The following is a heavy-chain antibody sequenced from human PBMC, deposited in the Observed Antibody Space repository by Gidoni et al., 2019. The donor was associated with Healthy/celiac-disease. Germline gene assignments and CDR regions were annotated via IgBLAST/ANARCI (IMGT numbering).Heavy chain of an antibody. D-gene: IGHD4-17*01. J-gene: IGHJ3*02. CDR1: GYTFTGHY. V-gene: IGHV1-2*06. CDR2: INPNSGGT. CDR3: AREGDYGDFLAFDI. Sequence: QVQLVQSGAEVKKPGASGKVSCKATGYTFTGHYMHWVRQTPGQGLEWIGRINPNSGGTNYAQKFQGRVTMTRDTSISTAYMELSRLRSDDTAVYYCAREGDYGDFLAFDIWGQGTMVTVSS.